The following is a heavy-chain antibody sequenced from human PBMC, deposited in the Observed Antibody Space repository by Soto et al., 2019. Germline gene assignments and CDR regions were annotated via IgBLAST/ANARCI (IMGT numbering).Heavy chain of an antibody. CDR1: GFTFSGYQ. CDR2: IKGDGSDA. J-gene: IGHJ4*02. V-gene: IGHV3-7*03. Sequence: PGGSLRLSCAASGFTFSGYQMIWVRQAPGKGLEWLGNIKGDGSDAHYVDSVKGRFTISRDNAGNSIYLQMNNLRAEDTAMYYCARDPVTSDWGQGTLVTV. CDR3: ARDPVTSD.